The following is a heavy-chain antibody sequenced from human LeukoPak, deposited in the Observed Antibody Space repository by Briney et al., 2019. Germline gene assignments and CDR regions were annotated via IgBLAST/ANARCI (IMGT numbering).Heavy chain of an antibody. CDR2: IKQDGSEK. CDR3: ARDNGGYVVYYYYYGMDV. D-gene: IGHD4-23*01. V-gene: IGHV3-7*01. Sequence: GRSLRLSCAAPGFTFSSYGMHWVRQAPGKGLEWVANIKQDGSEKYYVDSVKGRFTISRDNAKNSLYLQMNSLRAEDTAVYYCARDNGGYVVYYYYYGMDVWGQGTTVTVSS. CDR1: GFTFSSYG. J-gene: IGHJ6*02.